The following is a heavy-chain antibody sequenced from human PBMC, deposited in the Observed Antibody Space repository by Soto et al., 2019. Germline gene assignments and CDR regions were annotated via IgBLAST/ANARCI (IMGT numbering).Heavy chain of an antibody. CDR1: GYTFTSYD. D-gene: IGHD6-19*01. J-gene: IGHJ4*02. Sequence: GASVKVSCKASGYTFTSYDINWVRQATGQGLEWMGWMNPNSGNTGYAQKFQGRVTMTRNTSISTAYMELSSLRSEDTAVYYCARARQWLVPLFDYWGQGTLVTVYS. CDR3: ARARQWLVPLFDY. CDR2: MNPNSGNT. V-gene: IGHV1-8*01.